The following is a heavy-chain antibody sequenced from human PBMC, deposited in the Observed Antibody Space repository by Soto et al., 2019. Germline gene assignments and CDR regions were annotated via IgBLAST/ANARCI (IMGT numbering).Heavy chain of an antibody. J-gene: IGHJ4*02. CDR3: ARGRASGSYYLLDY. V-gene: IGHV1-8*01. D-gene: IGHD3-10*01. CDR1: GDTFTTYD. CDR2: INPNSGNI. Sequence: ASVMVSCKASGDTFTTYDIYWVRQATGHGLEWMGWINPNSGNIGYAQRFQGRVTMTRDTAIRTAYMEVSSLRSDDTAVYYCARGRASGSYYLLDYWGQGTLVTVSS.